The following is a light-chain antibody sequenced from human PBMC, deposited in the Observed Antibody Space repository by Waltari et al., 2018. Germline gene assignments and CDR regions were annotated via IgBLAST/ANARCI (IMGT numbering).Light chain of an antibody. CDR2: AAS. CDR3: QHYGRSPRT. J-gene: IGKJ1*01. CDR1: QSFSSSY. V-gene: IGKV3-20*01. Sequence: EIVLTQSPGTLSLSPGERATLSCRASQSFSSSYLAWYQQRPGQAPRLLIYAASSRATGIPDRFSCSGSGTDFTLTISRLEPEDFAVYYCQHYGRSPRTFGQGTKVEIK.